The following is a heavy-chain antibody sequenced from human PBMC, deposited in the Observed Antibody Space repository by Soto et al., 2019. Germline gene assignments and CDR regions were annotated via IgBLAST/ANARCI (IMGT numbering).Heavy chain of an antibody. CDR1: GFTFSNYA. CDR3: AKLNLFVSAAAGRGPFDY. V-gene: IGHV3-23*01. CDR2: VSGSGGNT. J-gene: IGHJ4*02. D-gene: IGHD6-13*01. Sequence: VQLLESGGGLVQPGGSLRLSCAASGFTFSNYAMSWVRQAPGKGLGWVSAVSGSGGNTYYPDSVQGRFTISRDNSKNMLNLQMNSLRAEDTAVYYCAKLNLFVSAAAGRGPFDYWGQGTLVTVSS.